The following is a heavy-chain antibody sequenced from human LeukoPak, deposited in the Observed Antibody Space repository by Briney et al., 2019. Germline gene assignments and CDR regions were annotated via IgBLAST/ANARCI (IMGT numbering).Heavy chain of an antibody. V-gene: IGHV4-4*07. CDR1: GGSISSYY. D-gene: IGHD1-26*01. Sequence: SETLSLTCTVSGGSISSYYWSWIRQPAGKGLEWIGRIYTSGSTNYNPSLKSRFTMSVDTSKNQFSLKLSSVTAADTAVYYCARYLSRGATAPESGGFDRWGRGTLVTVSS. CDR3: ARYLSRGATAPESGGFDR. CDR2: IYTSGST. J-gene: IGHJ2*01.